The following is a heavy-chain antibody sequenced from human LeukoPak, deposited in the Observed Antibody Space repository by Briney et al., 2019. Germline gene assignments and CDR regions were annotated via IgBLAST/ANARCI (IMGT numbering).Heavy chain of an antibody. CDR3: AKGITIFGVVYSGPFDY. J-gene: IGHJ4*02. CDR2: ISGSGGST. CDR1: GFTFSSYA. V-gene: IGHV3-23*01. D-gene: IGHD3-3*01. Sequence: GGSLRLSCAASGFTFSSYAMSWVRQAPGEGLEWVSAISGSGGSTYYADSVKGRFTISRDNSKNTLYLQMNCLRAEDTAVYYCAKGITIFGVVYSGPFDYWGQGTLVTVSS.